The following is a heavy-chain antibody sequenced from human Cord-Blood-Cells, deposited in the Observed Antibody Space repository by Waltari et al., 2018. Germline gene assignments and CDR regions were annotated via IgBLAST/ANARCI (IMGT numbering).Heavy chain of an antibody. CDR3: ARDLVGGYDY. CDR1: GGSTSSGGYS. J-gene: IGHJ4*02. V-gene: IGHV4-30-2*01. D-gene: IGHD5-12*01. CDR2: IYHSGST. Sequence: QLQLQESGSGLVKPSQTLSLTCAVSGGSTSSGGYSWSWSRQPPGKGLVWMGYIYHSGSTYYNPSLKSRVTISVDRSKIQFSLKLSSVTAADTAVYYCARDLVGGYDYWGQGTLVTVSS.